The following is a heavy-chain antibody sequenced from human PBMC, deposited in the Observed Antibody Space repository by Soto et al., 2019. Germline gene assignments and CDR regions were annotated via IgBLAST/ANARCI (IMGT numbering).Heavy chain of an antibody. CDR3: ARDPLYLRDELWFGGRDPYYSGLDV. D-gene: IGHD3-10*01. V-gene: IGHV4-4*07. CDR1: GGSISSYY. J-gene: IGHJ6*02. CDR2: IYTSGST. Sequence: SETLSLTCTVSGGSISSYYWSWIRQPAGKGLEWIGRIYTSGSTNYNPSLKSRVTMSVDTSKNQFSLKLSSVTAADTAVYYCARDPLYLRDELWFGGRDPYYSGLDVWGQGTTVTVSS.